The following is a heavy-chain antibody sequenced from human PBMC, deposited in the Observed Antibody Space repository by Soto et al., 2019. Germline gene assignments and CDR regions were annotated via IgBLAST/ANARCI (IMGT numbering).Heavy chain of an antibody. D-gene: IGHD4-17*01. J-gene: IGHJ4*02. CDR3: ANAHDYGPLDY. CDR1: GFTFSSHG. Sequence: GGSLRLSSAAPGFTFSSHGMHWFRQAPGKGLEWEADISYDGSNKYYADSVKGRFTISRDNSTNTLYLQMNSQRAEDTAVYYCANAHDYGPLDYWGQGTLVTVSS. V-gene: IGHV3-30*18. CDR2: ISYDGSNK.